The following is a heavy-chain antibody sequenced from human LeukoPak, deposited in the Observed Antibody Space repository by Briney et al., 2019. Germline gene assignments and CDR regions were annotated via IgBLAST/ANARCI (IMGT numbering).Heavy chain of an antibody. CDR1: GFTVSSNY. CDR2: IYSGGST. J-gene: IGHJ4*02. V-gene: IGHV3-66*01. CDR3: ARDAGSIDSSWSDLGY. D-gene: IGHD6-13*01. Sequence: GGSLRLSCAASGFTVSSNYMSWVRQAPGKGLEWVSVIYSGGSTYYADSVKGRFTISRDNSKNTLYLQMNSLRAEDTAVYYCARDAGSIDSSWSDLGYWGQGTLVTASS.